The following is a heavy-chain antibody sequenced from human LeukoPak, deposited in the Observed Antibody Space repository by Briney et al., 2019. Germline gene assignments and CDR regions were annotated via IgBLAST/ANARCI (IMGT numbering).Heavy chain of an antibody. D-gene: IGHD6-19*01. CDR2: INPNSGGT. V-gene: IGHV1-2*02. CDR3: ARSIAEAGIIWFDP. Sequence: ASVKVSCKASGYTFTGYYMHWVRQAPGQGLEWMGWINPNSGGTNYAQKFQGRVTMTRDTSISTAYMELSRLRSDDTAVYYCARSIAEAGIIWFDPWGQGTLVTVSS. J-gene: IGHJ5*02. CDR1: GYTFTGYY.